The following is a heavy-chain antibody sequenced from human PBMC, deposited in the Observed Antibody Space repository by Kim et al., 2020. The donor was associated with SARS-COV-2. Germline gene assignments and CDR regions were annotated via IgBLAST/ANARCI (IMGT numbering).Heavy chain of an antibody. D-gene: IGHD1-26*01. CDR2: ISSSGSTI. CDR3: AGERSGLGSGSYGYYYGMDV. J-gene: IGHJ6*02. Sequence: GGSLRLSCAASGFTFSSYEMNWVRQAPGKGLEWVSYISSSGSTIYYADSVKGRFTISRDNAKNSLYLQMNSLRAEDTAVYYCAGERSGLGSGSYGYYYGMDVWGQGTTVTVSS. V-gene: IGHV3-48*03. CDR1: GFTFSSYE.